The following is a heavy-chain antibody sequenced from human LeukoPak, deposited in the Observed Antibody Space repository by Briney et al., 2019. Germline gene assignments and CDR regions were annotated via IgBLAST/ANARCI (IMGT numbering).Heavy chain of an antibody. J-gene: IGHJ5*02. CDR3: ARLAGIAVAGTWWFDP. CDR2: IYYSGST. CDR1: GGSVSSGSYY. Sequence: SETLSLTCTVSGGSVSSGSYYWSWIRQPPGKGLEWIGNIYYSGSTNYNPSLKSRVTISVDTSKNQFSLKLSSVTAADTAVYYCARLAGIAVAGTWWFDPWGQGTLVTVSS. V-gene: IGHV4-61*01. D-gene: IGHD6-19*01.